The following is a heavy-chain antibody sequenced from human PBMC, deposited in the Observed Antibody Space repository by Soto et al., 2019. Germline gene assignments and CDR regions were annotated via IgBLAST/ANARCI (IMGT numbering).Heavy chain of an antibody. CDR2: IHYTGTT. CDR3: ARRECSGGPCYFDP. V-gene: IGHV4-39*01. Sequence: LSLTCTVSGDSISSRNFYWGWIRQPPGKGLEWIGSIHYTGTTYYNPSLKSRVIISVDTSKIQFSLKLTSVTAADTAVYYCARRECSGGPCYFDPWGQGSMVTVSS. CDR1: GDSISSRNFY. D-gene: IGHD2-15*01. J-gene: IGHJ4*02.